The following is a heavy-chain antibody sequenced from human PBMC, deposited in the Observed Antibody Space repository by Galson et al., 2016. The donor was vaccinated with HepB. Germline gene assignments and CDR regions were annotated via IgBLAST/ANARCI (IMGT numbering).Heavy chain of an antibody. CDR3: VRGGLGV. V-gene: IGHV1-18*01. CDR2: ISTYNGNT. J-gene: IGHJ6*02. Sequence: SVKVSCKASGYTFSRYGISWVRQAPGQGLEWMGWISTYNGNTKYAQKLQDRLTTTTDTPTSTAYMELRSLRYDDTAVYYCVRGGLGVWGQGTTVTVSS. CDR1: GYTFSRYG. D-gene: IGHD7-27*01.